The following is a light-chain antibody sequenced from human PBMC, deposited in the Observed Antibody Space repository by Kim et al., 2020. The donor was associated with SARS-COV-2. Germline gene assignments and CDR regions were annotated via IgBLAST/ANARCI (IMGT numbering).Light chain of an antibody. V-gene: IGLV1-44*01. Sequence: QSVLTQPPSVSGTPGQRVTISCSGSSPNIGSNTVNWYQQPPGTAPKLLIYTNTQRPSGVPDRFSGSRSGTSASLAITGLQSEDEADYYCAAWDDSLNGWGIGGGTQRNVL. J-gene: IGLJ3*02. CDR3: AAWDDSLNGWG. CDR2: TNT. CDR1: SPNIGSNT.